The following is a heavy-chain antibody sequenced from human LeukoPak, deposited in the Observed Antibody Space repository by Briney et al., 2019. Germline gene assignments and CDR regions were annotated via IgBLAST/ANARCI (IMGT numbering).Heavy chain of an antibody. CDR1: GFTFRTYA. CDR2: IHGGGTT. J-gene: IGHJ4*02. V-gene: IGHV3-53*01. CDR3: ARAPNYGDYGGQ. Sequence: GGSLRLSCAASGFTFRTYAMSWVRQAPGKGLEWVSLIHGGGTTYYADSVKGRFTISSDSSKNTVYLEMNSLRAEDTAVYYCARAPNYGDYGGQWGRGTLVTVSS. D-gene: IGHD4-17*01.